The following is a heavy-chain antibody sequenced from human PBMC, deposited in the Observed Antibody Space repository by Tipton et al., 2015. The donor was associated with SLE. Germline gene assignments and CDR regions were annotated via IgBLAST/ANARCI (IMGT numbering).Heavy chain of an antibody. CDR3: ARHRVQGAPNY. CDR2: IYYSGST. CDR1: GGSISSHY. D-gene: IGHD3-10*01. V-gene: IGHV4-59*11. J-gene: IGHJ4*02. Sequence: TLSLTCAVYGGSISSHYWSWIRQPPGKGLEWIGYIYYSGSTNYNPSLKSRVTISVDTSKNQFSLKLSSVTAADTAVYYCARHRVQGAPNYWGQGTLVTVSS.